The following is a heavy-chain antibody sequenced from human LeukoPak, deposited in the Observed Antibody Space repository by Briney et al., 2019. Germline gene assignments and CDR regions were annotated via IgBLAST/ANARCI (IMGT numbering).Heavy chain of an antibody. CDR2: INAGNGNT. CDR1: GYTFTSYA. D-gene: IGHD4/OR15-4a*01. Sequence: VSVKVSCKASGYTFTSYAMHWVRQAPGQRLEWMGWINAGNGNTKYSQKFQGRVTITRDTSASTAYMELSSLRSEDTAVYYCARDLGATAFDYWGQGTLVTVSS. J-gene: IGHJ4*02. V-gene: IGHV1-3*01. CDR3: ARDLGATAFDY.